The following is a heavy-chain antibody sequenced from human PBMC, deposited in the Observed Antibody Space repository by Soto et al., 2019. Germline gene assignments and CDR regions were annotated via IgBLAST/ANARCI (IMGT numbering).Heavy chain of an antibody. CDR1: GYTFTSYG. J-gene: IGHJ4*02. V-gene: IGHV1-18*01. Sequence: QVQLVQSGAEVKKPGASVKVSCKASGYTFTSYGISWVRQAPGQGLEWMGWISAYNGNTNYAQKLQGRVTMTTDTSARTAYMVLWSLRSDYKSVYFCARDSGYSSTYWGQGTLVTVSS. CDR2: ISAYNGNT. D-gene: IGHD6-13*01. CDR3: ARDSGYSSTY.